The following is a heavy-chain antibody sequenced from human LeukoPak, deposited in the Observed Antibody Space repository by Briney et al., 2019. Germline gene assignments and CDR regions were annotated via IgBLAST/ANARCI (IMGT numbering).Heavy chain of an antibody. Sequence: GGSLRLSCAASGFTDSSNYMSWVRQAPGKGLEWVSVIYSDSSTYYADSVKGRFTISRDNTKNTLNLQMNRLRVEDTAVYYCAREGSGRYYFDYWGQGTLVTVSS. J-gene: IGHJ4*02. CDR1: GFTDSSNY. D-gene: IGHD1-26*01. CDR3: AREGSGRYYFDY. V-gene: IGHV3-53*01. CDR2: IYSDSST.